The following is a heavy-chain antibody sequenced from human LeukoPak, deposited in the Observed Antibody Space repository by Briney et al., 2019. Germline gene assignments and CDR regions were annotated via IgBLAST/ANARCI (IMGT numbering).Heavy chain of an antibody. J-gene: IGHJ6*03. CDR1: GFTFSNYG. V-gene: IGHV3-23*01. D-gene: IGHD4-23*01. CDR2: IVGAGGNT. CDR3: AKSVAASYYYMDV. Sequence: GGSLRLSCADSGFTFSNYGMSWVRQAPGEGLGWGSVIVGAGGNTYNADSVKGRFTISRDNSKNTLYLQMNSLRSDDSAVYYCAKSVAASYYYMDVWGKGPTVTVSS.